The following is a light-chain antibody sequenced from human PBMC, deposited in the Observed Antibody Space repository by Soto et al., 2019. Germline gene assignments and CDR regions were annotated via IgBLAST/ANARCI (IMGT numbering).Light chain of an antibody. Sequence: DIVMTQSPDSLAVSLGERATINCKSSQSVLYTSNNKNYLAWYQQKPGQPPKLLIYWASTRESGVPDRFSGSGSATDFTLTISSLQAEDVAVYYCQQYISTSFTFGPGTKVDIK. J-gene: IGKJ3*01. CDR3: QQYISTSFT. CDR2: WAS. CDR1: QSVLYTSNNKNY. V-gene: IGKV4-1*01.